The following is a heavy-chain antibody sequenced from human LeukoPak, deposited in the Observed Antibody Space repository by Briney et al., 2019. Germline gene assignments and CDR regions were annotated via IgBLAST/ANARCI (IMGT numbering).Heavy chain of an antibody. CDR2: ISGSDGRT. D-gene: IGHD6-19*01. J-gene: IGHJ4*02. V-gene: IGHV3-23*01. CDR1: GFTFSSNA. Sequence: GGSLRLSCAASGFTFSSNAMSWVRQAPGKGLEWVSAISGSDGRTYYADFVKGRFTISRDNSKNSLHLQMNSLKTEDTALYYCAKSRSGGAKSSFDYWGQGTLVTVSS. CDR3: AKSRSGGAKSSFDY.